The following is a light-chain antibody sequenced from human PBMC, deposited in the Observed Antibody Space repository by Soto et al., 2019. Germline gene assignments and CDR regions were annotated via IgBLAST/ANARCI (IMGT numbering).Light chain of an antibody. J-gene: IGKJ1*01. CDR2: DAS. CDR1: PSISNS. V-gene: IGKV3-11*01. Sequence: ETVLTQSPATLSLSPGERATLSCRASPSISNSLAWYQQKAGQAPRLLIYDASNRATGIPARFSGSGSGTDFTLTITSLEPEDFAVYYCQQRSNWPWRFGQGTKVEIK. CDR3: QQRSNWPWR.